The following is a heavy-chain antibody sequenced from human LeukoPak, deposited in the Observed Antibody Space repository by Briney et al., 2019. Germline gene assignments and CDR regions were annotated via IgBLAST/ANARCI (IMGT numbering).Heavy chain of an antibody. CDR1: GGAITSYH. J-gene: IGHJ4*02. CDR2: FHTSGST. V-gene: IGHV4-4*07. CDR3: ARVTVTLPFDY. D-gene: IGHD4-11*01. Sequence: SETLPLTCTVSGGAITSYHWSWIRQPAGKGLEWIGRFHTSGSTNYNPSLKSRVTMSVDTSKNQFSLKLSSVTAADTAVYYCARVTVTLPFDYWGQGTLVTVSS.